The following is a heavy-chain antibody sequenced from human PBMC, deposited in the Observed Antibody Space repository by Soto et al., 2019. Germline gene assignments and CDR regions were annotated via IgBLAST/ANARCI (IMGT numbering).Heavy chain of an antibody. CDR3: ARVGDIVATIGGYNWFDP. D-gene: IGHD5-12*01. CDR2: INHRGST. Sequence: SETLSLTCAVYGGSFSGYYWSWIRQPPGKGLEWIGEINHRGSTNYNPSLKSRVTISVDTSKNQFSLKLSSVTAADTAVYYCARVGDIVATIGGYNWFDPWGQGTLVTVSS. CDR1: GGSFSGYY. V-gene: IGHV4-34*01. J-gene: IGHJ5*02.